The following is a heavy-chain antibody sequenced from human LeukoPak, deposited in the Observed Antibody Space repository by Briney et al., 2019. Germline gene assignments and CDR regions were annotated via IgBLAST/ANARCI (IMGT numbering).Heavy chain of an antibody. D-gene: IGHD3-10*01. Sequence: PGGSLRLSCAASGFTVSSNYMSWVRQASGKGLEWVSVIYSGGSTYYADSVKGRFTISRDNSKNTLYLQMNSLRAEDTAVYYCAKDLGIGFRGGVDYWGQGTLVTVSS. CDR2: IYSGGST. V-gene: IGHV3-66*01. CDR1: GFTVSSNY. CDR3: AKDLGIGFRGGVDY. J-gene: IGHJ4*02.